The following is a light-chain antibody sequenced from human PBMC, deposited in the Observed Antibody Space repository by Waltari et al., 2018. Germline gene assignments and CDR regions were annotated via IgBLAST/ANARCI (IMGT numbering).Light chain of an antibody. CDR1: QSVLYSSNNKNY. CDR3: QQYYITPQT. J-gene: IGKJ2*01. CDR2: WES. Sequence: DIVMTQSPDSLAVSLGERATINCKSSQSVLYSSNNKNYLAWYQQKPGQPPKLLIYWESTRESGVPDRFSGSGSGTDFTLTISSLQAEDVAVYYCQQYYITPQTFGQGTKLEIK. V-gene: IGKV4-1*01.